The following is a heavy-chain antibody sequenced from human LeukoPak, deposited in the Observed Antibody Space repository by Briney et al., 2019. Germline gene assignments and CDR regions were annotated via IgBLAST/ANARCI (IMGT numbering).Heavy chain of an antibody. CDR2: ISSSSTYI. CDR3: ARDGERGELSLYMDY. J-gene: IGHJ4*02. D-gene: IGHD3-16*02. Sequence: KSGGSLRLSCAASGFTFSSYEMNWVRQAPGKGLEWVSSISSSSTYIYYADSVKGRFTISRDNAKNSLYLQMNSLRAEDTAVYYCARDGERGELSLYMDYWGQGTLVTVSS. CDR1: GFTFSSYE. V-gene: IGHV3-21*01.